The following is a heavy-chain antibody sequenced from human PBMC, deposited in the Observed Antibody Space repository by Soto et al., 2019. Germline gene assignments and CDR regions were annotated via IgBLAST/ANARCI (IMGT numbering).Heavy chain of an antibody. V-gene: IGHV2-5*02. D-gene: IGHD3-10*01. Sequence: ITLKESDPTLVKPTQTLTRTCTFSGFSLNTRGVGVAWIRQPPGKALEWLALIYWDDDKRYSPSLKNRLTITKDTSKNRVVLTMTNMDPVDTATYYCAHGSLYYGSGSPFDYWGQGTLVTVSS. CDR2: IYWDDDK. CDR1: GFSLNTRGVG. J-gene: IGHJ4*02. CDR3: AHGSLYYGSGSPFDY.